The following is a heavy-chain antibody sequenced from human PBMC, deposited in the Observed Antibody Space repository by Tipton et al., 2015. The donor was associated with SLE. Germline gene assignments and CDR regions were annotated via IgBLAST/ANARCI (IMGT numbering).Heavy chain of an antibody. CDR3: ARVPGDYSYYFDY. V-gene: IGHV3-21*03. J-gene: IGHJ4*02. D-gene: IGHD4-17*01. CDR1: GFTVSSNS. CDR2: ISSSSSYI. Sequence: SLRLSCAASGFTVSSNSMSWVRQAAGKGLEWVSPISSSSSYIYYADSVKGRFTISRDNAKNSLYLQMNSLRAEDTAVYYCARVPGDYSYYFDYWGQGTLVTVSS.